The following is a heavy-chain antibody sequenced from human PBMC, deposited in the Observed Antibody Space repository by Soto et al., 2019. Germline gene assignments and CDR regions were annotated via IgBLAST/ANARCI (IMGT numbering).Heavy chain of an antibody. V-gene: IGHV3-48*01. Sequence: GGSLRLSCAASGFTFSSYSMNWVRQAPGKGLEWVSYISSSSSTIYYADSVKGRFTISRENAKNSLYLQMNSLRAEDTAVYYCARDHDYGDYRPPRRFDPWGQGTLVTVSS. D-gene: IGHD4-17*01. CDR1: GFTFSSYS. CDR3: ARDHDYGDYRPPRRFDP. J-gene: IGHJ5*02. CDR2: ISSSSSTI.